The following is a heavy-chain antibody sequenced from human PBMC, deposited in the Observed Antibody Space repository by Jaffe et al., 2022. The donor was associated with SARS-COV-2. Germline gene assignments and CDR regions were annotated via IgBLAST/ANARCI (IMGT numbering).Heavy chain of an antibody. J-gene: IGHJ4*02. CDR2: ISYDGSDK. CDR3: AKDRFREPTIDY. CDR1: GFTFSTYG. Sequence: QVQLVESGGGVVQPGRSLRLSCAASGFTFSTYGIHWVRQAPGKGLEWVAVISYDGSDKYYADSVKGRFTISRDNSKNTLYLQMNSLRAEDTAVYYCAKDRFREPTIDYWGQGTLVTVSS. D-gene: IGHD3-10*01. V-gene: IGHV3-30*18.